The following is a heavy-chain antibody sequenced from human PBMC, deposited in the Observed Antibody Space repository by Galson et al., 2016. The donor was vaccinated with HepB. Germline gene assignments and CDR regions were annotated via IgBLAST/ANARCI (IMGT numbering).Heavy chain of an antibody. V-gene: IGHV1-18*01. CDR3: TRRKGKMYYFDY. J-gene: IGHJ4*02. Sequence: QAPGQGLEWMGWISVYNGNRNYAQKLQGRVTMTTDTSTSTAYMELRSLRSDDTAVYYCTRRKGKMYYFDYWGQGTLVTVSS. CDR2: ISVYNGNR. D-gene: IGHD3-16*01.